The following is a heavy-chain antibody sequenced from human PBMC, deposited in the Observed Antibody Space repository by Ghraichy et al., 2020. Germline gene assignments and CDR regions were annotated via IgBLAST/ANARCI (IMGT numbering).Heavy chain of an antibody. CDR3: AKESGVTRGIVVVTAIKTDAFDI. Sequence: GGSLRLSCAASGFTFSSYAMSWVRQAPGKGLEWVSAISGSGGSTYYADSVKGRFTISRDNSKNTLYLQMNSLRAEDTAVYYCAKESGVTRGIVVVTAIKTDAFDIWGQGTMVTVSS. V-gene: IGHV3-23*01. D-gene: IGHD2-21*02. CDR2: ISGSGGST. CDR1: GFTFSSYA. J-gene: IGHJ3*02.